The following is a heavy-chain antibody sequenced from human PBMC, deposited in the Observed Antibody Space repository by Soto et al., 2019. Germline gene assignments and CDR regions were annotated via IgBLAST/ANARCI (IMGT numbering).Heavy chain of an antibody. Sequence: CRRTGLSFEGFWLTGLRQKPRKGLEWMGRIDPSDSQTYYSPSFRGHVTISVTKSITTVFLQWSSLRASDTAMYYCARRIYGCDTGSNFLYDFDSWGQGTPGTVSS. V-gene: IGHV5-10-1*01. CDR3: ARRIYGCDTGSNFLYDFDS. CDR1: GLSFEGFW. CDR2: IDPSDSQT. D-gene: IGHD5-12*01. J-gene: IGHJ4*02.